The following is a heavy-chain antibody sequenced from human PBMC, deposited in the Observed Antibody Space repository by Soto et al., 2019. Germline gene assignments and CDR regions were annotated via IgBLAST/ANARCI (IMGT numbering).Heavy chain of an antibody. CDR2: IVVGSGNT. CDR1: GFTFTSSA. J-gene: IGHJ4*02. Sequence: GASVKVSCKASGFTFTSSAVQWVRQARGQRLEWIGWIVVGSGNTNYAQKFQEGVTITRDMSTSTAYMELSSLRSEDTAVYYCAAESTEINYDILTGHGYWGQGALVTVSS. V-gene: IGHV1-58*01. D-gene: IGHD3-9*01. CDR3: AAESTEINYDILTGHGY.